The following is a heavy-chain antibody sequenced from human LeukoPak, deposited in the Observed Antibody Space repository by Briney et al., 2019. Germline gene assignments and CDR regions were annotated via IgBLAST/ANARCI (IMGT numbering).Heavy chain of an antibody. J-gene: IGHJ3*02. V-gene: IGHV3-53*01. CDR2: IYSGGST. Sequence: GGSLRLSCAASGFTVSSNYMSWVRQAPGKGLEWVSVIYSGGSTYYADSVKGRFTISRDNSKNTLYLQMNSLRAEDTAVYYCARDSNRNHGHAFDIWGQGTMVTVSS. D-gene: IGHD2/OR15-2a*01. CDR3: ARDSNRNHGHAFDI. CDR1: GFTVSSNY.